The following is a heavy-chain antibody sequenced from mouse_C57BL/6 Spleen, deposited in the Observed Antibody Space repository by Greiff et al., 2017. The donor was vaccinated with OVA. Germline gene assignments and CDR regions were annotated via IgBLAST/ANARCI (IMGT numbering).Heavy chain of an antibody. J-gene: IGHJ1*03. CDR3: ARGDDGYYWYFDV. CDR2: INPNNGGT. D-gene: IGHD2-3*01. Sequence: VQLQQSGPELVKPGASVKISCKASGYTFTDYYMNWVKQSHGKSLEWIGDINPNNGGTSYNQKFKGKATLTVDKSSSTAYMELRSLTSEDSAVYYCARGDDGYYWYFDVWGTGTTVTVSS. V-gene: IGHV1-26*01. CDR1: GYTFTDYY.